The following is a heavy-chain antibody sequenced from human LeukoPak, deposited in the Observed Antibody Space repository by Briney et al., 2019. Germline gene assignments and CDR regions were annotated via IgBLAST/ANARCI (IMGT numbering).Heavy chain of an antibody. D-gene: IGHD3-22*01. Sequence: SETLSLTCTVSSGSISSYYWSWIRQPPGKGLEWIGYIYYSGSTNYNPSLKSRVTISVDTSKNQFSLKLSSVTAADTAVHYCARNRQYYYDSSGYSRIDVFDIWGQGTMVTVSS. CDR2: IYYSGST. V-gene: IGHV4-59*01. CDR3: ARNRQYYYDSSGYSRIDVFDI. J-gene: IGHJ3*02. CDR1: SGSISSYY.